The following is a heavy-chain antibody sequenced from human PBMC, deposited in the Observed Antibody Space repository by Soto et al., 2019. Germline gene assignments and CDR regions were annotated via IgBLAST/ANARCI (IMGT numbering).Heavy chain of an antibody. D-gene: IGHD3-16*01. V-gene: IGHV4-59*01. CDR1: GASMNNYY. J-gene: IGHJ4*02. CDR2: MYSSGGS. Sequence: SETLSLTCTVSGASMNNYYGSWVRQPPGKGLEWIGYMYSSGGSNSNPSLTGRVTISVDTSTHQLSLKFTSVTAADTAVYYCVRSGPSFGGVMWGQGTLVTVSS. CDR3: VRSGPSFGGVM.